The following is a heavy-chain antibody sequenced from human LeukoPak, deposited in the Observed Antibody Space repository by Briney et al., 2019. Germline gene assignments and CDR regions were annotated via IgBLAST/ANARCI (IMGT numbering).Heavy chain of an antibody. V-gene: IGHV4-30-2*01. D-gene: IGHD3-16*01. CDR3: ARVGDGYWYFDF. CDR1: GGSISSGGYS. CDR2: IYHSGAT. Sequence: PSQTLSLTCAVSGGSISSGGYSWTWIRQPPGKGLEWIGYIYHSGATYYNPSLKSRVTISVDRSKNQSSLNLSSMTAADTAVYYCARVGDGYWYFDFWGRGTLVTVSS. J-gene: IGHJ2*01.